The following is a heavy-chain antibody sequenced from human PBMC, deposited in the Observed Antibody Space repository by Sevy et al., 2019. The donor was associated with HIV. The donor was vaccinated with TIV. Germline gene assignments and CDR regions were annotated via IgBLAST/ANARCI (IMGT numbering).Heavy chain of an antibody. D-gene: IGHD2-15*01. Sequence: SETLSLTCAVYGGSFSGYYWSWIRQPPGKGLEWIGEINHSGSTNYNPSLKSRVTISVDTSKNQFSLKLSFVTAADTAVYYCARGRLVVAATNFDYWGQGTLVTVSS. CDR3: ARGRLVVAATNFDY. J-gene: IGHJ4*02. V-gene: IGHV4-34*01. CDR1: GGSFSGYY. CDR2: INHSGST.